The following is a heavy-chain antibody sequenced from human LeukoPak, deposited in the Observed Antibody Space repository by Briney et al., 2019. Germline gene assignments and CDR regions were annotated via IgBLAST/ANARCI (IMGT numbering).Heavy chain of an antibody. CDR2: ISSSSSTI. D-gene: IGHD2-2*01. Sequence: SGGSLRLSCAASGFTFSSYSMNWVRQAPGKGLEWVSYISSSSSTIYYADSVKGRFTISRDNAKNSLYLQMNSLRAEDTAVYYCARSPPADIVVVPANFDYWGQGTLVTVSS. V-gene: IGHV3-48*01. J-gene: IGHJ4*02. CDR3: ARSPPADIVVVPANFDY. CDR1: GFTFSSYS.